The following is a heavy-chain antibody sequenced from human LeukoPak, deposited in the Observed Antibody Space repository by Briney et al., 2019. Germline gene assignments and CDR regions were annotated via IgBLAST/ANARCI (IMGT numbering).Heavy chain of an antibody. CDR1: GYSFISYW. Sequence: KPGESLKISCKGSGYSFISYWIGSVRQMPGKGLEWMEIIYPGDSDTRYSPSFQRQVTISADKSISTAYPQWSSLKASDTAMYYCARVKMADISGFDYWGQGTLVTVSS. D-gene: IGHD3-22*01. CDR2: IYPGDSDT. CDR3: ARVKMADISGFDY. J-gene: IGHJ4*02. V-gene: IGHV5-51*03.